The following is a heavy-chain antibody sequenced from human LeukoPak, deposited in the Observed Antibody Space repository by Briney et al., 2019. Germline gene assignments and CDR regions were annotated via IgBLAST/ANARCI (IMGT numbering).Heavy chain of an antibody. CDR3: ERHEGYCSGGSCYSGYFDY. D-gene: IGHD2-15*01. J-gene: IGHJ4*02. CDR1: GYSFTSYW. V-gene: IGHV5-51*01. Sequence: GESLKISCKGSGYSFTSYWIGWVRQMPGKGLEWMGIIYPGDSDTRYSPSFQGQVNISADKSISTAYLQWSSLKASDTAMYYCERHEGYCSGGSCYSGYFDYWGQGTLVTVSS. CDR2: IYPGDSDT.